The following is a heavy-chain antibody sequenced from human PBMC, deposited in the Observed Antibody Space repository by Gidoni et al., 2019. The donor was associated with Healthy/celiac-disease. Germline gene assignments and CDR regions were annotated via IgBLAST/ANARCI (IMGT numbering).Heavy chain of an antibody. D-gene: IGHD6-19*01. V-gene: IGHV1-45*02. CDR3: ASLVGTHDAFDI. CDR1: GYTFTYRS. CDR2: ITPFNGNT. J-gene: IGHJ3*02. Sequence: QMQLVQSGAAVKKAGSSVKVSCKASGYTFTYRSLHWVRQAPGQALEWMGWITPFNGNTNYAQRFQDRVTITRDRSMSTAYMELSSLRSEDTAMYYCASLVGTHDAFDIWGQGTMVTVSS.